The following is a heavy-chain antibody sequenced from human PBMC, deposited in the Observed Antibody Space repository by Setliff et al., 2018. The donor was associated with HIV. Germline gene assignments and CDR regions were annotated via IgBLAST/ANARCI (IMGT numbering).Heavy chain of an antibody. V-gene: IGHV3-23*01. CDR3: AKDDYGDPFDY. J-gene: IGHJ4*02. CDR1: GFTFSNYG. D-gene: IGHD4-17*01. Sequence: GGSLRLSCVASGFTFSNYGMNWVRQAPGKGLEWVSAISGSGGSTYYADSVKGRFTISRDNSKNTLYLQMNSLRAEDTAVYYCAKDDYGDPFDYWGQGTLVTVSS. CDR2: ISGSGGST.